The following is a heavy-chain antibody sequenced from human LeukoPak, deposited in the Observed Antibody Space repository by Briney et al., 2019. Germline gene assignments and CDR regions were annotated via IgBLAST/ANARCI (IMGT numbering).Heavy chain of an antibody. CDR3: ARDTDTVTTILDY. D-gene: IGHD4-17*01. J-gene: IGHJ4*02. V-gene: IGHV3-30*04. CDR2: ISYDGSNK. Sequence: GGSLRLSCAASGFTFSSYAMHWVRQAPGKGLEWVAVISYDGSNKYYADSVKGRFTISRDNAKNTLYLQMNSLRAEDTAVYYCARDTDTVTTILDYWGQGTLVTVSS. CDR1: GFTFSSYA.